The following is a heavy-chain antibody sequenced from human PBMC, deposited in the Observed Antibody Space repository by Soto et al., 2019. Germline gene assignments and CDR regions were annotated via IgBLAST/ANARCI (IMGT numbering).Heavy chain of an antibody. V-gene: IGHV4-59*01. CDR1: GGSISSYY. CDR2: IYYSGST. Sequence: QVQLQESGPGLVKPSETLSLTCTVSGGSISSYYWSWIRQPPGKGLEWIGYIYYSGSTNYNPSLKRRVTLSVDTSKNQFSLKLSSVTAADTAVYYCARVDIVVVPAAMSLVDYYYYYYMDVWGKGTTVTVSS. D-gene: IGHD2-2*01. CDR3: ARVDIVVVPAAMSLVDYYYYYYMDV. J-gene: IGHJ6*03.